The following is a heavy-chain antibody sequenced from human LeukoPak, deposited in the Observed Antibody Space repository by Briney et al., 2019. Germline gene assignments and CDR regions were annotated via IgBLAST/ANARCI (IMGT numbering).Heavy chain of an antibody. Sequence: PGGSVRLSCAASGFTVSSNYMSWVRQAPGKGLEGVSLIYSGGTTYYADSVKGRFTISRDNSKNTLYLQINSLPADDTAVYYCARTFLSGDGYKVVYFDYWGQGTLVTVSS. V-gene: IGHV3-53*01. CDR3: ARTFLSGDGYKVVYFDY. CDR2: IYSGGTT. CDR1: GFTVSSNY. D-gene: IGHD5-24*01. J-gene: IGHJ4*02.